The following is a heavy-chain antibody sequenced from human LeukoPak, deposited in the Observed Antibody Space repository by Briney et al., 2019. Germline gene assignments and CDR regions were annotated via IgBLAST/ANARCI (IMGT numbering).Heavy chain of an antibody. CDR2: IKQDGSEK. Sequence: GGSLRLSCAASGFTFSSYWMSWVRQAPGKGLEWVANIKQDGSEKYYVDSVKGRFTISRDNAKNSLYLQMNSLRAEDTAVYYCARDRWFGELLAPFSWWGQGTLVTVSS. CDR3: ARDRWFGELLAPFSW. D-gene: IGHD3-10*01. J-gene: IGHJ4*02. V-gene: IGHV3-7*01. CDR1: GFTFSSYW.